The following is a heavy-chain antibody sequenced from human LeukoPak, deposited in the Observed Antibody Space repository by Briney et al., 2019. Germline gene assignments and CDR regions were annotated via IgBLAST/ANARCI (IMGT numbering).Heavy chain of an antibody. D-gene: IGHD3-16*01. V-gene: IGHV1-8*01. Sequence: ASVKVSCKASGYTFTNYDINWVRQATGQGPEWMGWINPNSGNPGYAQKFQGRVTMTRDTSMSAAYMELSSLTSEDTAVYYCARKLWDAFDIWGQGTMVTVSS. J-gene: IGHJ3*02. CDR1: GYTFTNYD. CDR2: INPNSGNP. CDR3: ARKLWDAFDI.